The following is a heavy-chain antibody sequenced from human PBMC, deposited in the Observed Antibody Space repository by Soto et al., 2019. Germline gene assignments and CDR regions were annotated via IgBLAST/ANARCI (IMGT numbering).Heavy chain of an antibody. CDR1: GYTFTSYG. D-gene: IGHD3-10*01. Sequence: QVQLVQSGAEVKKPGASVKVSCKASGYTFTSYGISWVRQAPGQGLEWMGWISAYNGNTNYAQKLQGRVTMTTDTPTSTAYMELRSPRSDDTAVYYCARDLTSEWFGELIFDYWGQGTLVTVSS. J-gene: IGHJ4*02. CDR3: ARDLTSEWFGELIFDY. V-gene: IGHV1-18*01. CDR2: ISAYNGNT.